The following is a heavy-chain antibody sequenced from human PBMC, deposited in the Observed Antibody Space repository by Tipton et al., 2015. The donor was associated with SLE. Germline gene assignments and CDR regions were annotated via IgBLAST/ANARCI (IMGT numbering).Heavy chain of an antibody. CDR3: AEDRASPAGPLEF. CDR1: GFTFCSYA. D-gene: IGHD2-2*01. V-gene: IGHV3-23*03. CDR2: IYSGGNT. Sequence: SLRLSCAASGFTFCSYAMGWVRQAPGKGLEWVSVIYSGGNTYYVDSVKGRFTVSRDDSKNTVYLQMHSLRTEDTALYYCAEDRASPAGPLEFWGQGTLVTVSS. J-gene: IGHJ4*02.